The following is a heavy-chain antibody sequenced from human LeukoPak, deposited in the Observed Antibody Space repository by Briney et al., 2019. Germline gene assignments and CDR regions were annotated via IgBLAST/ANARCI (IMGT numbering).Heavy chain of an antibody. CDR3: ARRGGIAAAGPGVDY. CDR1: GFTFSSYG. Sequence: PGGSLRLSCAASGFTFSSYGMSWVRQAPGKGLEWVSAISGSGGSTYYADSVKGRFTISRDNSKNTLYLQMNSLRAEDTAVYYCARRGGIAAAGPGVDYWGQGTLVTVSS. CDR2: ISGSGGST. J-gene: IGHJ4*02. V-gene: IGHV3-23*01. D-gene: IGHD6-13*01.